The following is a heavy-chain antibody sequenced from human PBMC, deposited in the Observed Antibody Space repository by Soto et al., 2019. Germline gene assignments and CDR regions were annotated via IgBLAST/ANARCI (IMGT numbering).Heavy chain of an antibody. CDR3: ARVSSGWNTADY. Sequence: SVKVSCKASGGTFSSYAISWVRQAPGQGLEWMGGIIPIFGTANYAQKFQGRVTITADESTSTAYMEPSSLRSEDTAVYYCARVSSGWNTADYWGQGTLVTVSS. J-gene: IGHJ4*02. D-gene: IGHD6-19*01. V-gene: IGHV1-69*13. CDR2: IIPIFGTA. CDR1: GGTFSSYA.